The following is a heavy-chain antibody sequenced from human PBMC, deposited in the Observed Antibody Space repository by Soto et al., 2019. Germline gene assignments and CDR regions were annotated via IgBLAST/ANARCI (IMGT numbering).Heavy chain of an antibody. V-gene: IGHV4-34*01. CDR1: GGSFSGYY. CDR2: INHSGST. CDR3: ARGRAVVVPAAIGVGERDYYYYGMDV. J-gene: IGHJ6*02. Sequence: SETLSLTCAVYGGSFSGYYWSWIRQPPGKGLEWIGEINHSGSTNYNPSLKSRVTISVDTSKNQFSLKLSSVTAADTAVYYCARGRAVVVPAAIGVGERDYYYYGMDVWGQGSTVTVSS. D-gene: IGHD2-2*01.